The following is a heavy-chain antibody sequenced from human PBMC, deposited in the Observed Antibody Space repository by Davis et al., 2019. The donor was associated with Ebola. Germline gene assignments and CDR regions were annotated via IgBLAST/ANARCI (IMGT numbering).Heavy chain of an antibody. CDR3: ARDGWLMP. V-gene: IGHV3-21*04. CDR2: ISSSSSYI. CDR1: GFTFSSYS. Sequence: GESLKISCAASGFTFSSYSMNWVRQAPGKGLEWVSSISSSSSYIYYADSVKGRFTISRDNAKNSLYLQMNSLRAEDTAVYYCARDGWLMPWGQGTLVTVSS. D-gene: IGHD3-16*01. J-gene: IGHJ5*02.